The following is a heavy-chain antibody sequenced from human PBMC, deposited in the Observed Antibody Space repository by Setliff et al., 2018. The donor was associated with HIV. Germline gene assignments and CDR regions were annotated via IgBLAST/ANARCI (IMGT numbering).Heavy chain of an antibody. D-gene: IGHD2-15*01. CDR3: ARDNGGTWYSSETGAEYFQH. Sequence: GGSLRLSCAASGFTLDTYGVHWVRQAPGKGLEWLSYISSSSTIYYKDSVKGRFTISRDNAKNSLYLQMNSLRADDTAVYYCARDNGGTWYSSETGAEYFQHWGQGTLVTVSS. J-gene: IGHJ1*01. V-gene: IGHV3-48*01. CDR1: GFTLDTYG. CDR2: ISSSSTI.